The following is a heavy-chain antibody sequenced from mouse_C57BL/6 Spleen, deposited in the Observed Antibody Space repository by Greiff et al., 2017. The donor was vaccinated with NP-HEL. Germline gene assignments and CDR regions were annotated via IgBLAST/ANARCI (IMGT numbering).Heavy chain of an antibody. CDR1: GYTFTSYW. D-gene: IGHD2-3*01. J-gene: IGHJ3*01. V-gene: IGHV1-52*01. CDR3: ARSYEGTWFAY. CDR2: IDPSDSET. Sequence: QVQLQQPGAELVRPGSSVKLSCKASGYTFTSYWMHWVKQRPIQGLEWIGNIDPSDSETHYNQKFKDKATLTVDKSSSTGYMQLSSLTSEDSAVYYCARSYEGTWFAYWGQGTLVTVSA.